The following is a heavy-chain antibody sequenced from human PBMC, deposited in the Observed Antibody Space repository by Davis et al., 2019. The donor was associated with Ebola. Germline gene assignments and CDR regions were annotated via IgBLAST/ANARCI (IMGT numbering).Heavy chain of an antibody. CDR3: TSTLVGDIVVVVAALGYGMDV. V-gene: IGHV3-49*04. J-gene: IGHJ6*02. CDR1: GFTFGAYA. Sequence: GGSLRLSCTASGFTFGAYAMSWVRQAPGKGLEWVGFIRSKAYGGTTEYAASVKGRFTISRDDSKSIAYLQMNSLKTEDTAVYYCTSTLVGDIVVVVAALGYGMDVWGQGTTVTVSS. D-gene: IGHD2-15*01. CDR2: IRSKAYGGTT.